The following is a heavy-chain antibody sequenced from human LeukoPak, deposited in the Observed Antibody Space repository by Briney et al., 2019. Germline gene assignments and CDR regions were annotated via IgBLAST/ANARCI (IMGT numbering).Heavy chain of an antibody. Sequence: SETLSLTCAVYGGSFSGYYWSWIRQPPGKGLEWIGEINHSGSTNHNPSLKSRVTISVDTSKNQFSLKLSSVTAADTAVYYCASPQLTYYYDSSGPGAFDIWGQGTMVTVSS. CDR1: GGSFSGYY. CDR3: ASPQLTYYYDSSGPGAFDI. V-gene: IGHV4-34*01. D-gene: IGHD3-22*01. J-gene: IGHJ3*02. CDR2: INHSGST.